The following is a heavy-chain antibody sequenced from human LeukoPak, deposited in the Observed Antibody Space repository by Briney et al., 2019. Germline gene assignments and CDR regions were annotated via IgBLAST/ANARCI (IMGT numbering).Heavy chain of an antibody. CDR2: IYHSGST. Sequence: SETLSLTCAVSGGSISSSNWWSWVRQPPGKGLEWIGEIYHSGSTNYNPSLKSRVTISVDKSKNQFSLKLSSVTAADTAVYYCARGLLLWFGEYNWFDPWGQGTLVTVSS. V-gene: IGHV4-4*02. CDR1: GGSISSSNW. CDR3: ARGLLLWFGEYNWFDP. J-gene: IGHJ5*02. D-gene: IGHD3-10*01.